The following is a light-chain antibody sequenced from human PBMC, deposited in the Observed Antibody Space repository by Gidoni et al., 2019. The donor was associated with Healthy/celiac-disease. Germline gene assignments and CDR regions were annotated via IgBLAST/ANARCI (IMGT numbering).Light chain of an antibody. CDR2: GNS. Sequence: QSVLTQPPSVSGAPGQRVTISCTGSSSNIGAGYDVHWYQQLPGTAPKLLIYGNSNRPSGVPDRFSGSKSGTSASLAITGLQAEDEADYYCQSYDSSLSAVEVFGGGTKLTVL. J-gene: IGLJ2*01. V-gene: IGLV1-40*01. CDR3: QSYDSSLSAVEV. CDR1: SSNIGAGYD.